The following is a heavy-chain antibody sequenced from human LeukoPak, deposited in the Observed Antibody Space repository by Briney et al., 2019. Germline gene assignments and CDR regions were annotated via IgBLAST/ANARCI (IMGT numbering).Heavy chain of an antibody. Sequence: AGGSLRLSCAASGFTLSTSSMSWVCHSLEKRLEWGSAIRGSGGSTYYADSVKGRFTISRDNSKNTLYLQMNSLRAEDTAVYYCAKEGGGVLLWFGELLFPCDYWGQGTLVTVSS. CDR2: IRGSGGST. J-gene: IGHJ4*02. V-gene: IGHV3-23*01. CDR1: GFTLSTSS. CDR3: AKEGGGVLLWFGELLFPCDY. D-gene: IGHD3-10*01.